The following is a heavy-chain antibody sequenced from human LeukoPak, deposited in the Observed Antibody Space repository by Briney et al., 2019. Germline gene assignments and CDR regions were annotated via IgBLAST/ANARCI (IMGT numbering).Heavy chain of an antibody. CDR2: IYYSGST. J-gene: IGHJ4*02. D-gene: IGHD1-26*01. CDR3: ARAPGIVGTTPFGNY. CDR1: GGSVSSGSYH. V-gene: IGHV4-61*03. Sequence: PSETLSLTCSVFGGSVSSGSYHWSWIRQSPGKGLEWIGCIYYSGSTNYNPSLRGRVAMSIDMSKNHFSLRLISVTAADTAIYYCARAPGIVGTTPFGNYWGRGTLVTVSS.